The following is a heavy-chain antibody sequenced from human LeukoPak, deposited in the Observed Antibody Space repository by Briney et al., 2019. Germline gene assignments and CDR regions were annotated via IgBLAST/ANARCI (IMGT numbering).Heavy chain of an antibody. V-gene: IGHV1-18*01. CDR1: GYTFPTYG. D-gene: IGHD3-10*01. CDR3: ARVGFTMVRGAHDS. J-gene: IGHJ4*02. Sequence: GAPVKVSCTASGYTFPTYGISWVRQAPGQGLEWMGRISAYNGNPKYAQKFQGSVTMTTDTSTSTVYMELRSLRLDDTALYYCARVGFTMVRGAHDSWGQGTIVTVSS. CDR2: ISAYNGNP.